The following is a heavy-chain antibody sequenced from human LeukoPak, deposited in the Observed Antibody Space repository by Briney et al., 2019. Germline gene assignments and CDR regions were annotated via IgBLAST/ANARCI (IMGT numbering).Heavy chain of an antibody. CDR3: ETAPRYCSSPSCYDPKFNY. CDR1: GYTLTELS. D-gene: IGHD2-2*01. Sequence: VASVKVSCKVSGYTLTELSMHWVRQAPGKGLEWMGGFDPEDGETIYAQKFQGRVTMTEDTSTDTAYMELSSLRSEDTAVYYCETAPRYCSSPSCYDPKFNYGGQEPLVTVSS. CDR2: FDPEDGET. V-gene: IGHV1-24*01. J-gene: IGHJ4*02.